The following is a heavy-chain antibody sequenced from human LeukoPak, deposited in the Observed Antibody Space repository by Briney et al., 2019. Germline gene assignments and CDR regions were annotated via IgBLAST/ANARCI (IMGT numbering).Heavy chain of an antibody. CDR1: GYTFTGYY. D-gene: IGHD6-19*01. CDR2: INPNSGGT. J-gene: IGHJ4*02. CDR3: ARDVSSGWIPLDY. Sequence: ASVKVSCKASGYTFTGYYMHWVRQAPGQGLEWMGWINPNSGGTNYAQKFQGRVTMTRDTSISIAYMELSRLRSDDTAVYYCARDVSSGWIPLDYWGQGTLVTVSS. V-gene: IGHV1-2*02.